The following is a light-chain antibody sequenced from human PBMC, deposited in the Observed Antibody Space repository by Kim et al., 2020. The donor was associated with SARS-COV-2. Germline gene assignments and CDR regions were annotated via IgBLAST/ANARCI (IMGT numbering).Light chain of an antibody. CDR1: NNNVGNQG. CDR3: SAWDTFLSAWL. J-gene: IGLJ3*02. V-gene: IGLV10-54*01. CDR2: RNN. Sequence: PTVTPTCTGNNNNVGNQGAAWLQQHRGHPPKLLSYRNNSRPSGISERLSASRSGSTASLTITGLQPEDEADYYCSAWDTFLSAWLFGGGTQLTVL.